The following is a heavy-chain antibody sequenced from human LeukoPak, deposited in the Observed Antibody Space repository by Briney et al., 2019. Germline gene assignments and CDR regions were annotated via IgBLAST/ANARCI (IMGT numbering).Heavy chain of an antibody. CDR3: VIDLGDYNDF. Sequence: GGSLRLSCAVSGIIFSSYWMHWVRQDPGRGLLWVSRINTQGTYTNYADSAKGRFTISRDNAKNTLYLQMSSLRADDTAVYYCVIDLGDYNDFWGRGTLVSVSS. CDR2: INTQGTYT. J-gene: IGHJ4*02. D-gene: IGHD2-15*01. CDR1: GIIFSSYW. V-gene: IGHV3-74*01.